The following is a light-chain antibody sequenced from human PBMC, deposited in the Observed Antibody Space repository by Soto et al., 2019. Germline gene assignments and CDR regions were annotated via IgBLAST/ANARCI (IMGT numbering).Light chain of an antibody. CDR2: GAS. J-gene: IGKJ2*01. CDR3: QRYDISPFP. Sequence: EIVLTQSPGTLSFSPGERATLSRRASQSVSSTYLAWDQQKPGQAPRLPIYGASSRATGIPDRFSGSGSGTDFTLTISRLEPEDFAVYYCQRYDISPFPFGQGTKLEIK. CDR1: QSVSSTY. V-gene: IGKV3-20*01.